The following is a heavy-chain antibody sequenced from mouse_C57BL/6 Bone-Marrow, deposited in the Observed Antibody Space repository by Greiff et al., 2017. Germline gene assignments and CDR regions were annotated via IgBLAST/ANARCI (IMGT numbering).Heavy chain of an antibody. CDR3: ARDRDFDY. J-gene: IGHJ2*01. D-gene: IGHD3-3*01. Sequence: EVKVVESGGGLVKPGGSLKLSCAASGFTFSSYAMSWVRQTPEKRLEWVATISDGGSYTYYPDNVKGRFTISRDNAENNLYLQMSHLKSEDTAMYYCARDRDFDYWGQGTTLTVSS. V-gene: IGHV5-4*01. CDR2: ISDGGSYT. CDR1: GFTFSSYA.